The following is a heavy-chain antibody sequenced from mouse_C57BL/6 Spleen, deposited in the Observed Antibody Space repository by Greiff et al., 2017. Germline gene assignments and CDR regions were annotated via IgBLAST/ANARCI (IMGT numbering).Heavy chain of an antibody. D-gene: IGHD3-3*01. CDR2: ISSGGDYI. J-gene: IGHJ4*01. CDR1: GFTFSSYA. CDR3: TREGDGEGYYYAMDY. Sequence: EVQLVESGAGLVKPGGSLKLSCAASGFTFSSYAMSWVRQTPEKRLEWVAYISSGGDYIYYADTVKGRFTISRDNARNTLYLQMSSLKSEDTAMYYCTREGDGEGYYYAMDYWGQGTSVTVSS. V-gene: IGHV5-9-1*02.